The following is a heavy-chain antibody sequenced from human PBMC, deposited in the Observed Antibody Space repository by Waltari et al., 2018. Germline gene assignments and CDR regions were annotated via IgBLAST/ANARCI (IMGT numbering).Heavy chain of an antibody. J-gene: IGHJ6*03. CDR1: GGSISSGSYY. CDR3: ARDQGYYYYYMDV. V-gene: IGHV4-61*02. Sequence: QVQLQETGPGLVKPSQTLSLTCTVSGGSISSGSYYWSWIRQPAGKGLEWIGRIYTSGSTNYNPSLKSRVTISVDTSKNQFSLKLSSVTAADTAGYYCARDQGYYYYYMDVWGKGTTVTVSS. CDR2: IYTSGST.